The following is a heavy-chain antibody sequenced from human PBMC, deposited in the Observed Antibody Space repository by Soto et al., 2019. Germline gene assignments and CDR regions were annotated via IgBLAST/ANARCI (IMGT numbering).Heavy chain of an antibody. J-gene: IGHJ6*02. Sequence: GASVKVSCKASGYTFTGYYMHWVRQAHGQGLEWMGWINPNSGGTNYAQKFQGRVTMTRDTSISTAYMELSRLRSDDTAVYYCARGLTIAAFKGMDVWGQGTTVTVSS. CDR1: GYTFTGYY. CDR2: INPNSGGT. CDR3: ARGLTIAAFKGMDV. D-gene: IGHD6-6*01. V-gene: IGHV1-2*02.